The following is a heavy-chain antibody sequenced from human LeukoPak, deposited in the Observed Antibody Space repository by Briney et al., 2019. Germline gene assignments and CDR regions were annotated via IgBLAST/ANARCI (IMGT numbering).Heavy chain of an antibody. CDR3: SRDVSSTPNWEFDY. V-gene: IGHV1-2*06. J-gene: IGHJ4*02. D-gene: IGHD1-26*01. CDR1: GYTFADYF. CDR2: INANSGGT. Sequence: GASVKVSCKTSGYTFADYFIHWVRQAPGQGLEWMGRINANSGGTEYQQKFQVRVTMTRDTSISTAYVKVNWLISDDTAIYYCSRDVSSTPNWEFDYWGQGTLVTVSS.